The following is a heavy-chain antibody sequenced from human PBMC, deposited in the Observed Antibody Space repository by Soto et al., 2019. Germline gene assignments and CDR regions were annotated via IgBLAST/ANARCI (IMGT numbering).Heavy chain of an antibody. D-gene: IGHD2-15*01. CDR3: QSEEYWYGMDG. J-gene: IGHJ6*02. CDR2: ITYDGGNK. V-gene: IGHV3-30*03. Sequence: GGSLRISWEASGVSFSSYSIHWVCQAPGKGLEWVSLITYDGGNKYYADSVKGRFTISRDNSEKKVFLEMNSLRVEDTAGDECQSEEYWYGMDGCGQGTKVTV. CDR1: GVSFSSYS.